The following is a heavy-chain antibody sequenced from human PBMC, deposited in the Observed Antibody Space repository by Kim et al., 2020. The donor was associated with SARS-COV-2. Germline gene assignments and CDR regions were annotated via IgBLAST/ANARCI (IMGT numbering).Heavy chain of an antibody. V-gene: IGHV4-59*01. Sequence: SETLSLTCTVSGGSISSYYWSWIRQPPGKGLEWIGYIYYSGSTNYNPSLKSRVTISVDTSKNQFSLKLSSVTAADTAVYYCARVTYYDSSGYYYRPYYYYGMDVWGQGTTVTVSS. CDR2: IYYSGST. D-gene: IGHD3-22*01. CDR1: GGSISSYY. CDR3: ARVTYYDSSGYYYRPYYYYGMDV. J-gene: IGHJ6*02.